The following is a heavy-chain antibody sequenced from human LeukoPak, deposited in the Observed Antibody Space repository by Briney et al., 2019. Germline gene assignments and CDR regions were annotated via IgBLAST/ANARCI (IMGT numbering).Heavy chain of an antibody. V-gene: IGHV4-59*01. CDR2: IYYSGST. CDR1: GGSFSGYY. Sequence: PSETLSLTCAVYGGSFSGYYWSWIRQPPGKGLEWIGYIYYSGSTNYNPSLKSRVTISVDTSKNQFSLKLSSVTAADTAVYYCARGRTIFGGPEYFDYWGQGTPVTVSS. D-gene: IGHD3-3*01. CDR3: ARGRTIFGGPEYFDY. J-gene: IGHJ4*02.